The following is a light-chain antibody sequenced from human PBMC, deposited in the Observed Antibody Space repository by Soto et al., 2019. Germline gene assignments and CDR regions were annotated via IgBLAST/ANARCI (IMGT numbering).Light chain of an antibody. CDR2: ATS. V-gene: IGKV3-20*01. J-gene: IGKJ4*01. CDR1: QSVSSSY. Sequence: EIVLTQSPGTLSLSPGERATLSCRASQSVSSSYLAWYQQKPGQAPRRLIYATSTRATGIPDRFSGGGSGTEFTLTISRLEPEDFAVYYCQHYGSSPLTFGGGTKVEIK. CDR3: QHYGSSPLT.